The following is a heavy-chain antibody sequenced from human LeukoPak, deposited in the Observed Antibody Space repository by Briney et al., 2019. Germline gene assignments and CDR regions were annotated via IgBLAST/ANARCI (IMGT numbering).Heavy chain of an antibody. CDR2: INHGGNA. Sequence: SETLSLTCAVYGGSFSGYFWTWMRQPPGKGLEWIGEINHGGNAIFNSSLKSRVTMSADPSKNQFSLNLRPVTAADTAVYSCARVRRVRWSTQGYFDFWGRGALVTV. J-gene: IGHJ4*02. V-gene: IGHV4-34*01. D-gene: IGHD4-23*01. CDR1: GGSFSGYF. CDR3: ARVRRVRWSTQGYFDF.